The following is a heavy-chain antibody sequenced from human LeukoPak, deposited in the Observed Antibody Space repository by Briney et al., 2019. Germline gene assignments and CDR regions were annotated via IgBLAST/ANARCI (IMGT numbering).Heavy chain of an antibody. CDR2: IYTSGST. D-gene: IGHD3-3*01. CDR1: GGSLSSGSYY. CDR3: ARESGDFWSGYPLLDY. V-gene: IGHV4-61*02. Sequence: PSQTLSLTCTVSGGSLSSGSYYWSWSREPAGKGLEWSGRIYTSGSTNYNPSLKSRVTISVATSKNQFSLKLSSVTAADTAVYYCARESGDFWSGYPLLDYWGQGTLVTVSS. J-gene: IGHJ4*02.